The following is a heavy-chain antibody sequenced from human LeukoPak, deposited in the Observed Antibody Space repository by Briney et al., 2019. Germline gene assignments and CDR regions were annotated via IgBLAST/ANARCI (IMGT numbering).Heavy chain of an antibody. V-gene: IGHV3-21*01. Sequence: KTGGSLRLSCAASGFSFSSYSMNWVRQAPGKGLEWVAYISGGSGYIYYADSVKGRFTVSRDNAENSLYLQMNSLRAEDTAVYYCARQGGIQYFDYEGQGPLVTVSA. CDR3: ARQGGIQYFDY. J-gene: IGHJ4*02. CDR2: ISGGSGYI. CDR1: GFSFSSYS.